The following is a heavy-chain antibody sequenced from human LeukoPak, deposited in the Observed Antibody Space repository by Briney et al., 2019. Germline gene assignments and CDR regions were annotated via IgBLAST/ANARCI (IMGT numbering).Heavy chain of an antibody. CDR1: GGSISSGRDY. Sequence: SETLSLTCTVSGGSISSGRDYWGWIRQPPGKGLEWIGSIYYSGNTYYNPSLKSRVTILVDTSKNQFSLKFSSVTAADTAVYYCARDRDYDILTGYYGAFDIWGQGTMVTVSS. V-gene: IGHV4-39*07. J-gene: IGHJ3*02. CDR3: ARDRDYDILTGYYGAFDI. D-gene: IGHD3-9*01. CDR2: IYYSGNT.